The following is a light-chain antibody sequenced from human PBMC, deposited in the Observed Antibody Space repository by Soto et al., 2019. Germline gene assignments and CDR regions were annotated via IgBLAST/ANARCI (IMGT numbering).Light chain of an antibody. Sequence: DIQMTQSPSSLSASVGDRVTITCQASQDISNYLNWYRQKPGKAPKLLIYDASNLETGVPSRFSGSGSGTEFTFTISSLQTEDGATDYYQQYDDLPLSFGPGTKVEI. CDR2: DAS. J-gene: IGKJ3*01. CDR1: QDISNY. CDR3: QQYDDLPLS. V-gene: IGKV1-33*01.